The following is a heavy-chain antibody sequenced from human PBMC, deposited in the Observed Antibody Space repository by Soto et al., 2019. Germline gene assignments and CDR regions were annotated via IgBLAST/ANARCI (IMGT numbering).Heavy chain of an antibody. Sequence: SETLSLTCTVSGGSISSGGYYWSWIRQHPGKGLEWIGYIYYSGSTYYNPSLKSRVTISVDTSKNQFSLKLSSVTAADTAVYYCARSPFNWFDPWGQGTLVTVSS. J-gene: IGHJ5*02. CDR1: GGSISSGGYY. V-gene: IGHV4-31*03. CDR3: ARSPFNWFDP. CDR2: IYYSGST.